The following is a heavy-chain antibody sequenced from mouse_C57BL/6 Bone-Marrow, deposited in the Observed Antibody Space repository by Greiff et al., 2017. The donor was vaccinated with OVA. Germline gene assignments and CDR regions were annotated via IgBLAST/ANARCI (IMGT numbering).Heavy chain of an antibody. CDR2: IWRGGST. CDR1: GFSLTSYG. D-gene: IGHD1-1*01. Sequence: QVQLQQSGPGLVQPSQSLSITCTVSGFSLTSYGVHWVRQSPGTGLEWLGVIWRGGSTDYNAAFMSRLSITKDNSKSQVFFKMNSLQSDDTAIYYCANYYGSNYWYFDVWGTGTTVTVSS. J-gene: IGHJ1*03. CDR3: ANYYGSNYWYFDV. V-gene: IGHV2-5*01.